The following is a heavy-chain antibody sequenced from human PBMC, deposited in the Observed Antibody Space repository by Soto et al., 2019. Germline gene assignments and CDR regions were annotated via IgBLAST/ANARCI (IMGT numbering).Heavy chain of an antibody. CDR3: ARDGDILTGYHQYFDY. CDR1: GFTFSSYG. CDR2: IWYDGSNK. V-gene: IGHV3-33*01. D-gene: IGHD3-9*01. Sequence: QVQLVESGGGVVQPGRSLRLSCAASGFTFSSYGMHWVRQAPGKGLEWVAVIWYDGSNKYYADSVKGRFTISRDNSKNTLYLQMNSLRAEDTAVYYCARDGDILTGYHQYFDYWGQGTLVTVSS. J-gene: IGHJ4*02.